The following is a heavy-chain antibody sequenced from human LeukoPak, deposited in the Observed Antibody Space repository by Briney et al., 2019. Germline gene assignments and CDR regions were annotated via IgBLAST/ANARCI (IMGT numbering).Heavy chain of an antibody. CDR2: INHSGST. CDR3: ARRALDP. CDR1: GGSFSGYY. V-gene: IGHV4-34*01. D-gene: IGHD1-26*01. J-gene: IGHJ5*02. Sequence: SETLSLTCAVYGGSFSGYYWSWIRQPPGKGLEWIGEINHSGSTNYNPSLKSRVTISVDASKNQFSLKLSSVTAADTAVYYCARRALDPWGQGTLVTVSS.